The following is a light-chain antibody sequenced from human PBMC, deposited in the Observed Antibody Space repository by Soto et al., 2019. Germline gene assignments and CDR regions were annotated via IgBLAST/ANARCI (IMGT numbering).Light chain of an antibody. CDR3: QQYNNWPRT. J-gene: IGKJ1*01. CDR2: GAS. V-gene: IGKV3-15*01. CDR1: QSVSSY. Sequence: EIVMTQSPATLSVSPGERATLSCRASQSVSSYLAWYQQKPGQAPRLLIYGASTRATGIPARFSGSGSGTEFTLTISSPQSEDFAVYYCQQYNNWPRTFGQGTKV.